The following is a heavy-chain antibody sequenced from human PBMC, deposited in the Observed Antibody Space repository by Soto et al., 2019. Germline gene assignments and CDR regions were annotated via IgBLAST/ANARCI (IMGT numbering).Heavy chain of an antibody. CDR3: AIPSRDWNDEMGDAFDI. J-gene: IGHJ3*02. D-gene: IGHD1-1*01. CDR2: IIPIFGTA. V-gene: IGHV1-69*13. CDR1: GGTFSSYA. Sequence: GASVKVSCKASGGTFSSYAISWVRQAPGQGLEWMGGIIPIFGTANYAQKFQGRVTITADESTSTAYMELSSLRSEDTAVYYCAIPSRDWNDEMGDAFDIWGQGTMVTVSS.